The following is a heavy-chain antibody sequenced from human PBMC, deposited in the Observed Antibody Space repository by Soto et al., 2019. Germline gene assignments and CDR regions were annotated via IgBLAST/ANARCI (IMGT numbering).Heavy chain of an antibody. CDR1: GASISGSDYH. CDR3: ARRGYSYAWSWFDP. D-gene: IGHD5-18*01. Sequence: QLQLQESGPGLVKPSETLSLTCTVSGASISGSDYHWGWIRQPPGKGLEWIGSIHYTGNTYYIPCLTSRVTISADTSKNQLSLKLNSVTAADAAVYYCARRGYSYAWSWFDPWGQGTLVTVSS. CDR2: IHYTGNT. J-gene: IGHJ5*02. V-gene: IGHV4-39*01.